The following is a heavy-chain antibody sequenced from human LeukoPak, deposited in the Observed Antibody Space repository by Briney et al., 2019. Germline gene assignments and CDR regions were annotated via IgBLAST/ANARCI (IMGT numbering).Heavy chain of an antibody. CDR1: GFIFTNYF. CDR3: AKDVDYSSSFDY. CDR2: ISGSGGST. D-gene: IGHD6-6*01. J-gene: IGHJ4*02. Sequence: PGGSLRLSCAASGFIFTNYFMSWVRQAPGKGLEWVSAISGSGGSTYYADSVKGRFTISRDSSKNTLYLQMNSLRAEDTAVYYCAKDVDYSSSFDYWGQGTLVTVSS. V-gene: IGHV3-23*01.